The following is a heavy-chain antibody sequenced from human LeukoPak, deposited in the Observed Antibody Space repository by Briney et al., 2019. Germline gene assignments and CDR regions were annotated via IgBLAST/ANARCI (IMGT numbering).Heavy chain of an antibody. D-gene: IGHD6-6*01. CDR1: GFTFSSYA. J-gene: IGHJ4*02. CDR2: ISGSGGST. CDR3: AREEYSSSGPCDY. V-gene: IGHV3-23*01. Sequence: GGSLRLSCAASGFTFSSYAMSWVRQAPGKGLEWVSAISGSGGSTYYADSMKGRFTISRDNAKNSLYLQMNSLRAEDTAVYYCAREEYSSSGPCDYWGQGTLVTVSS.